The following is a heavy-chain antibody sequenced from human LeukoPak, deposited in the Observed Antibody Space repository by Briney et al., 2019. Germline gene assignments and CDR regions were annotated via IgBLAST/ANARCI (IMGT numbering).Heavy chain of an antibody. CDR1: GFTFSSYG. CDR3: ARYNSGTIDY. V-gene: IGHV3-33*01. Sequence: PGGSLRLSCAASGFTFSSYGMHWVRQAPGKGLEWVAVIWYDGSNKYYADSVKGRFTISRDNSKNTLYLQMDSLRAEDTAVYYCARYNSGTIDYWAQGTLVTVSS. D-gene: IGHD1-1*01. CDR2: IWYDGSNK. J-gene: IGHJ4*02.